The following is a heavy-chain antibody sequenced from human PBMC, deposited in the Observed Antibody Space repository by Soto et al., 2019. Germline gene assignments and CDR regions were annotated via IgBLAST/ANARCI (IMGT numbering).Heavy chain of an antibody. Sequence: QVQLQESGPGLVKPSQTLSLTCTVSGGSISSGGYYWTWLRQHTGKGLEWIGYIYYSGSTYYNPSTKSRVTIAVDTSKNQFSLKLSSVTAADTAVYYCARTAYDSSGTAADPWGQGTLVTVSS. D-gene: IGHD3-22*01. J-gene: IGHJ5*02. CDR3: ARTAYDSSGTAADP. CDR1: GGSISSGGYY. V-gene: IGHV4-31*03. CDR2: IYYSGST.